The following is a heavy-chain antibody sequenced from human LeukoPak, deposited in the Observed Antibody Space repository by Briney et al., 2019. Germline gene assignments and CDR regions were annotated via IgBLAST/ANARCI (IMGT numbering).Heavy chain of an antibody. CDR2: ISYDGSNK. CDR1: GLTSSDHP. Sequence: GGSLTLSCEVSGLTSSDHPMNWVRQAPGKGLEWVAVISYDGSNKYYADSVKGRFTISRDNSKNTLYLQMNSLRAEDTAVYYCARGTNWGFDYWGQGTLVTVSS. D-gene: IGHD7-27*01. CDR3: ARGTNWGFDY. J-gene: IGHJ4*02. V-gene: IGHV3-30*14.